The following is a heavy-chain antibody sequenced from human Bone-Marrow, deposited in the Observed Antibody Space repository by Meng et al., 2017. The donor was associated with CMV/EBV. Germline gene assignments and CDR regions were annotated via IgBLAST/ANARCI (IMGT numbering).Heavy chain of an antibody. D-gene: IGHD2-2*01. CDR1: GFSLSNARMG. CDR3: ARSSTRPYYYYGMDV. Sequence: SGPTLVKPTETLTLTCTVSGFSLSNARMGVSWIRQPPGKALEWLAHIFSNDEKSYCTSLKSRLTISKDTSKSQVVLTMTNMDPVDTATHYCARSSTRPYYYYGMDVWGQGTPVTVSS. CDR2: IFSNDEK. J-gene: IGHJ6*02. V-gene: IGHV2-26*01.